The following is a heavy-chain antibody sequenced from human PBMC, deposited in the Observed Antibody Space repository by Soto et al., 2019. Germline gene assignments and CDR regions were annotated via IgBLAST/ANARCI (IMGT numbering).Heavy chain of an antibody. CDR3: ARDKSPYSRGWHNRHFDY. D-gene: IGHD6-19*01. Sequence: QVQLVESGGGVVQPGRSLRLSCAASGFTFSSYAMHWVRQAPGKGLEWVAVISYDGSNKYYADSVKGRFTISRDNSKNTXHLQMNSLRAEDTAVYYCARDKSPYSRGWHNRHFDYWGQGTLVTVSS. CDR2: ISYDGSNK. V-gene: IGHV3-30-3*01. CDR1: GFTFSSYA. J-gene: IGHJ4*02.